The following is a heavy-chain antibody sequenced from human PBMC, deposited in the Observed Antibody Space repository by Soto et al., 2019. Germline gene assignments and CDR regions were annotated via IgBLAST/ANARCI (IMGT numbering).Heavy chain of an antibody. CDR2: NSPYNDYT. J-gene: IGHJ6*02. CDR1: GYTFYNYG. D-gene: IGHD5-12*01. V-gene: IGHV1-18*01. Sequence: QAQLEQSGAEVKKPGASVKVACKASGYTFYNYGITWVRQAPGHGLEWMGWNSPYNDYTNYAQKFQGRVSMTTDTSTSTAFMELRSLTSDDTAVYFCARLPTSGYHTHYYYAMDVWGQGTTVTVSS. CDR3: ARLPTSGYHTHYYYAMDV.